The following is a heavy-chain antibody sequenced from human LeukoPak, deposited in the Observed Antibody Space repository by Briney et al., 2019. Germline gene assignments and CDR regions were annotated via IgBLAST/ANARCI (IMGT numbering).Heavy chain of an antibody. D-gene: IGHD7-27*01. CDR3: AKGSGEPYYFDY. CDR2: ISYDGSNK. Sequence: PGGSLRLSCAASGFTFSSYGMHWVRQAPGKGLEWAAVISYDGSNKYYADSVKGRFTISRDNSKNTLYLQMNSLRAEDTAVYYCAKGSGEPYYFDYWGQGTLVTVSS. V-gene: IGHV3-30*18. CDR1: GFTFSSYG. J-gene: IGHJ4*02.